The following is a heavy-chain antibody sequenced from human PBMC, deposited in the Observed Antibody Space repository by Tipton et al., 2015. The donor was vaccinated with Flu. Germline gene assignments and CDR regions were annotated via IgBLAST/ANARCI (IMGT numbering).Heavy chain of an antibody. V-gene: IGHV4-31*03. Sequence: TLSLTCSVSGDSISSGDYYWSWIRQHPGKGLEWIGYIYYTGGTYYNPSLKSRLTISVDTSKNQFSLKLTSVTAADTAVYYCARVMGSYDPRRPKPSSSHGMDVWGQGTQVIVSS. D-gene: IGHD3-3*01. CDR3: ARVMGSYDPRRPKPSSSHGMDV. J-gene: IGHJ6*02. CDR2: IYYTGGT. CDR1: GDSISSGDYY.